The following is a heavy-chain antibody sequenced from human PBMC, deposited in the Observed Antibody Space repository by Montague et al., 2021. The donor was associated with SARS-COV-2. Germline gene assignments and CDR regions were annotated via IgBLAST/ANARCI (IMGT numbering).Heavy chain of an antibody. D-gene: IGHD2-2*02. V-gene: IGHV4-59*01. CDR3: ARVVYCSSSGCYTPYYMDV. CDR1: NVSINNYS. Sequence: LSLTCTVSNVSINNYSRGWIRQAPGKGLEWIGHIYNSGTTDYNPSLRSRVTISMDTSRNQFSLKLKSVTAADTAVYYCARVVYCSSSGCYTPYYMDVWGKGTTVTVSS. J-gene: IGHJ6*03. CDR2: IYNSGTT.